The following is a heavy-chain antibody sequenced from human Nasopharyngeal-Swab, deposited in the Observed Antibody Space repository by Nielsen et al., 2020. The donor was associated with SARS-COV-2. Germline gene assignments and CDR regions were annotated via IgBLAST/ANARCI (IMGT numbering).Heavy chain of an antibody. CDR1: GFTFSSYA. CDR2: ISSSSSYI. J-gene: IGHJ6*02. Sequence: GGSLRLSCAASGFTFSSYAMSWVRQAPGKGLEWVSAISSSSSYIYYADSVKGRFTISRDNAKNSLYLQMNSLRAEDTAVYYCASLGATEPTSYYCYGMDVWGQGTTVTVSS. V-gene: IGHV3-21*01. CDR3: ASLGATEPTSYYCYGMDV. D-gene: IGHD5-12*01.